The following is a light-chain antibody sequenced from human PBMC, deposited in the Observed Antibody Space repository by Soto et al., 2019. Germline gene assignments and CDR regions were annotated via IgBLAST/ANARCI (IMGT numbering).Light chain of an antibody. V-gene: IGKV1-39*01. CDR2: VAS. Sequence: DIQMTQSPSSLSASVGDRVTITCRASQNINNYVNWYQQKPGKAPQLLIHVASNLQSGVPSRFSGSGSGTEFTLTISSLQTEDSASYHCLQSYSTPLTFGGGTKVEI. CDR3: LQSYSTPLT. CDR1: QNINNY. J-gene: IGKJ4*01.